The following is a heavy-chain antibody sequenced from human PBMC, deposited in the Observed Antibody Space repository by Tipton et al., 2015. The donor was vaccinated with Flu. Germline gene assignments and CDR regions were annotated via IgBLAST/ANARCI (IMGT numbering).Heavy chain of an antibody. D-gene: IGHD3-22*01. CDR3: AASLSGYHYVAH. CDR2: IGVSGGNT. CDR1: GFTFSNYA. V-gene: IGHV3-23*04. Sequence: VQLVQSGGVLVQPGGSLRPSCAASGFTFSNYAMSWVRQAPGKGLEWVSSIGVSGGNTYYAHSVKGRFTISRDNSKNTLYLHMSSLRGEDTAIYYCAASLSGYHYVAHWGQGTLVTVSS. J-gene: IGHJ4*02.